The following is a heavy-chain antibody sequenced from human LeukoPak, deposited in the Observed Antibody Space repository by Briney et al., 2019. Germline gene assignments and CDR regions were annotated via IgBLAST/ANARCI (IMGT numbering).Heavy chain of an antibody. CDR1: GFPFTLYN. CDR2: ISNSTNTI. V-gene: IGHV3-48*04. D-gene: IGHD6-13*01. CDR3: ARWYPVKGYYYMDV. J-gene: IGHJ6*03. Sequence: GGSLRLSCEVSGFPFTLYNMNWVRQAPGKGLEWLSYISNSTNTIYYADSVKGRFTISRDNAKNSLYLQMNSLRAEDTAVYYCARWYPVKGYYYMDVWGKGTTVTVSS.